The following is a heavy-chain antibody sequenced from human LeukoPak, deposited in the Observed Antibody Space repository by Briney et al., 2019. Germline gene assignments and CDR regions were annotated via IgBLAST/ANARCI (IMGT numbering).Heavy chain of an antibody. J-gene: IGHJ4*02. D-gene: IGHD6-19*01. CDR2: IYPGDSDT. V-gene: IGHV5-51*01. CDR3: ARPSFSSGWTGFDY. Sequence: GESLKISCKGSGYSFTSYWIGWVRQMPGKGLEWMGIIYPGDSDTRYSPSFQGQVTISDDKSISTAYLQWSSLKASDSAIYYCARPSFSSGWTGFDYWGQGTLVTVSS. CDR1: GYSFTSYW.